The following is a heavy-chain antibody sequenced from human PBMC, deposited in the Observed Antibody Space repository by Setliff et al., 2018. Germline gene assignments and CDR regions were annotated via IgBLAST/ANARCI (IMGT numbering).Heavy chain of an antibody. J-gene: IGHJ3*01. CDR2: ISDSSLHI. CDR3: ARSAANGGHDAFDV. CDR1: VFPFSISS. V-gene: IGHV3-21*01. D-gene: IGHD2-8*01. Sequence: PGGSLRLSCAASVFPFSISSMHWVRQAPGKGLEWVSSISDSSLHIYYRDSVKGRFTIFRDNAKDSLYLQMNSLRADDTAVYYCARSAANGGHDAFDVWGQGTMVTVSS.